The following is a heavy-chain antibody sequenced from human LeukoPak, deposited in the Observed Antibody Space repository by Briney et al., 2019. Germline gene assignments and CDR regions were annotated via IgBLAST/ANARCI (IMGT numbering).Heavy chain of an antibody. CDR2: ISSSGRNI. J-gene: IGHJ4*02. CDR1: GFTFNNYQ. Sequence: GGSLRLSCVASGFTFNNYQMNWVRQAPGKGLECISYISSSGRNIYYADSLKGRFTVSRDNAKNSLSLRMNNLRAEDTAVYYCARGEYYFDYWGQGTLVTVSS. V-gene: IGHV3-48*03. CDR3: ARGEYYFDY.